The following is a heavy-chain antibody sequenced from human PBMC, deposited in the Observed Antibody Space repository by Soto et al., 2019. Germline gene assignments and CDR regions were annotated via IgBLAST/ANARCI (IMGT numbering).Heavy chain of an antibody. CDR1: GISFSDNA. D-gene: IGHD6-13*01. J-gene: IGHJ4*02. V-gene: IGHV3-23*01. Sequence: VKLLESGGGLVKPGGSLRLSCAASGISFSDNAMSWVRQAPGKGLEWISAISGDGVSKLYADSVRGRFTISRDNAANTLYLQMSSLRTEDTALYYCARGDGTGLYGSSWSPRYWGQGTLVTVSS. CDR3: ARGDGTGLYGSSWSPRY. CDR2: ISGDGVSK.